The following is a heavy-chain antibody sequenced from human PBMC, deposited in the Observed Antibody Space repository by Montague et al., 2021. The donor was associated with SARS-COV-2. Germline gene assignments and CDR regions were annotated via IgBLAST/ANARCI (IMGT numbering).Heavy chain of an antibody. Sequence: SDTLSLTRTLSGGSISSSDYYWGWIRQPPGKGLEWIGSLFYSVNTYYNPSLKSRVTISVDTSKNQFSLKLSSVTAADTAVYYCARTNYDFWRGHQRGGAFDIWGQGTMVTVSS. CDR1: GGSISSSDYY. J-gene: IGHJ3*02. V-gene: IGHV4-39*01. CDR2: LFYSVNT. D-gene: IGHD3-3*01. CDR3: ARTNYDFWRGHQRGGAFDI.